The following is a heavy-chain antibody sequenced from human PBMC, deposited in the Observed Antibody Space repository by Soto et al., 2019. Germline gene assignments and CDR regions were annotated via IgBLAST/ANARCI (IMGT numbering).Heavy chain of an antibody. CDR2: ISSSGSTI. CDR3: AVPPVGARLSYYYYGMDV. Sequence: PGGSLRLSCAASGFTFSSYEMNWVRQAPGKGLEWVSYISSSGSTIYYADSVKGRFTISRDNANNSLYRKMNSLRAEDTAVYYFAVPPVGARLSYYYYGMDVWGQGTTVTVSS. CDR1: GFTFSSYE. J-gene: IGHJ6*02. V-gene: IGHV3-48*03. D-gene: IGHD1-26*01.